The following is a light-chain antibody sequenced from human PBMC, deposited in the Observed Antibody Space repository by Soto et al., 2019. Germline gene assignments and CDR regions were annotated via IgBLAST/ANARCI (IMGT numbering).Light chain of an antibody. J-gene: IGKJ1*01. CDR3: QQYDASLWT. CDR1: QSVSSN. Sequence: EIVMTHSPATLSVSPGERATLSCRASQSVSSNLAWYQQKPGQAPRLLIYGASTRATGIPDRFSGSGSGTDFTLTISRLEPEDFAVYYCQQYDASLWTFGQGTKVDIK. CDR2: GAS. V-gene: IGKV3-15*01.